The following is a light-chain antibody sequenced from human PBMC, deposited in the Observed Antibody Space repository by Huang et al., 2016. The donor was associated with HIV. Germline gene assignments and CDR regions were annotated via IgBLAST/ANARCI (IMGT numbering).Light chain of an antibody. CDR2: GAS. CDR3: LQHKNFHTPT. CDR1: QDTYNY. J-gene: IGKJ1*01. Sequence: DIQMTQSPSAMSASVGDRVTITCRATQDTYNYLAWFQQKPGKAPKRLIYGASSWQTGVPSRFSGSGSGTEFTLTINNLQPEDSATYYCLQHKNFHTPTFGQGTKVEI. V-gene: IGKV1-17*03.